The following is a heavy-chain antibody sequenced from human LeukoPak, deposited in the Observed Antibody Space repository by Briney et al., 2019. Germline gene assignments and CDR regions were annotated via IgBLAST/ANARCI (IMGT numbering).Heavy chain of an antibody. CDR3: ARHAYSSGWYLDY. Sequence: SETLSLTCTVSGGSISSSSYYWGWIRQPPGKGLVWIGSIYYSGSTYYNPSLKSRVTISVDTSKTQFSLKLSSVTAADTAVYYCARHAYSSGWYLDYWGQGTLVTVSS. CDR1: GGSISSSSYY. J-gene: IGHJ4*02. D-gene: IGHD6-19*01. V-gene: IGHV4-39*01. CDR2: IYYSGST.